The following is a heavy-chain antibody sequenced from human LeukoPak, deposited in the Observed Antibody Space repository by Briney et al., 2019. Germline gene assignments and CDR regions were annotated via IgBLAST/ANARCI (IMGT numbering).Heavy chain of an antibody. CDR2: INHSGST. CDR3: ARDIPYCSGGSCYVG. D-gene: IGHD2-15*01. V-gene: IGHV4-34*01. CDR1: GGSFSGYY. J-gene: IGHJ4*02. Sequence: SETLSLTCAVYGGSFSGYYWSWIRQPPGKGLEWIGEINHSGSTYYNPSLKSRVTISVDTSKNQFSLKLSSVTAADTAVYYCARDIPYCSGGSCYVGWGQGTLVTVSS.